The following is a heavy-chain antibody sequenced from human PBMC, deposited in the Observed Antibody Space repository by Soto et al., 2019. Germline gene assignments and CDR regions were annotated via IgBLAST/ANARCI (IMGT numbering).Heavy chain of an antibody. CDR3: SRQTVSCHDY. CDR1: GFTFSGSH. CDR2: IRSKADSYAT. D-gene: IGHD2-2*01. V-gene: IGHV3-73*01. Sequence: EVQLVESGGGLVEPGGSLTLSCAASGFTFSGSHMHCVRQASGKGLEWVGDIRSKADSYATAYAASVKGRFIISRDDSKNTAYLQMNSLKTEDTAVYYCSRQTVSCHDYWGQGILVTVSS. J-gene: IGHJ4*02.